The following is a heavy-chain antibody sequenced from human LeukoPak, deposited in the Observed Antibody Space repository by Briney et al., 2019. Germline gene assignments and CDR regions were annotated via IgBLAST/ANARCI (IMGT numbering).Heavy chain of an antibody. CDR2: LNPSGGST. CDR1: GYTVTSYY. V-gene: IGHV1-46*01. CDR3: ARGHPRIPANQQYCSSTSCPRQPDY. Sequence: ASVKVSCKASGYTVTSYYMHWVRQAPGQGLEWMAILNPSGGSTSYAQKFQGRVTMTRDTSTSTVYMELSSLRSEDTAVYYCARGHPRIPANQQYCSSTSCPRQPDYWGQGTLVTVSS. J-gene: IGHJ4*02. D-gene: IGHD2-2*01.